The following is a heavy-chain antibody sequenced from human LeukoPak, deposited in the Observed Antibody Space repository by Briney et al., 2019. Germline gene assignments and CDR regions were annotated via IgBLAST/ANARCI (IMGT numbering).Heavy chain of an antibody. D-gene: IGHD2-8*01. V-gene: IGHV4-59*01. CDR3: TSGGMVSGDY. CDR1: GGSINSYY. J-gene: IGHJ4*01. CDR2: IYYSGST. Sequence: SETPSLTCTVSGGSINSYYWSWIRQPPGRGLEWIGYIYYSGSTNYNPSLKSRVTISRDTSKNQFSLKLRSVTAADTAVYYCTSGGMVSGDYWGHRTLVTVSS.